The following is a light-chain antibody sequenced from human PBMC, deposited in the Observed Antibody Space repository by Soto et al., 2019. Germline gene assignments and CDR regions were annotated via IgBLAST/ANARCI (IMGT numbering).Light chain of an antibody. V-gene: IGLV2-23*02. Sequence: QSALTQPASVSGSPGQSITISCTGTSSDVGSYDLVSWYQQHPGKAPKLIIYVVNKRPSGVSNRFSGSKSGNTASLKISGLQAEDEADYHCCSFAGSSTFYVFATGTKVTVL. CDR2: VVN. CDR3: CSFAGSSTFYV. J-gene: IGLJ1*01. CDR1: SSDVGSYDL.